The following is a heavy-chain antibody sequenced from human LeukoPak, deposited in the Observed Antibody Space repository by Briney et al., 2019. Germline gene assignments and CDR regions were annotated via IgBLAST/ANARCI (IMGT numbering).Heavy chain of an antibody. CDR1: GYTFTGYY. D-gene: IGHD3-10*01. V-gene: IGHV1-2*02. CDR2: INPNSGGT. CDR3: ARSLLVRGLNDY. Sequence: ASVTVSCKASGYTFTGYYMHWVRQAPGQGLEWMGWINPNSGGTNYAQKFQGRVTMTRDTSISTAYMELSRLRSDDTAVYYCARSLLVRGLNDYWGQGTLVTVSS. J-gene: IGHJ4*02.